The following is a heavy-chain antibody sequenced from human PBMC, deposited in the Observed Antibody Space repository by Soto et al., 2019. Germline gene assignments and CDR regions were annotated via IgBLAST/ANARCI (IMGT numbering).Heavy chain of an antibody. CDR3: ARSSMVRGVISTFDY. CDR1: GFTFSSYS. J-gene: IGHJ4*02. CDR2: ISSSSSYI. D-gene: IGHD3-10*01. V-gene: IGHV3-21*01. Sequence: EVQLVECGGGLVKPGGSLRLSCAASGFTFSSYSMNWVRQAPGKGLEWVSSISSSSSYIYYADSVKGRFTISRDNAKNSLYLQMISLRAEDTAVYYCARSSMVRGVISTFDYWGQGTLVTVSS.